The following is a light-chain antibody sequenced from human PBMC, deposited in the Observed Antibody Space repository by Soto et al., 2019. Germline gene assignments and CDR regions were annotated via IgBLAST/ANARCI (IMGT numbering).Light chain of an antibody. CDR3: QQYGSSQYT. V-gene: IGKV3-20*01. J-gene: IGKJ2*01. CDR2: GAS. CDR1: QSVNNNY. Sequence: EIVLTQSPGTLSLSPGERATLSCRASQSVNNNYLAWYQQKPGQAPRLLIYGASSRATGIPDRFSGRGSGTDFTITISRLEPEDFAVYYCQQYGSSQYTFGQGTKLEIK.